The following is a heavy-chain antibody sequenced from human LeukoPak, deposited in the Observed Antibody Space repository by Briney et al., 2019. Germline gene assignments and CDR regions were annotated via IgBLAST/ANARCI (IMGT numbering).Heavy chain of an antibody. CDR3: ARVLQQLGSFDY. D-gene: IGHD6-13*01. V-gene: IGHV1-8*01. CDR1: GYTFTSYD. Sequence: ASVKVSCKASGYTFTSYDINWARQATGQGLEWMGWMNPNSGNTGYAQKFQGRVTMTRNTSISTAYMELSSLRSEDTAVYYCARVLQQLGSFDYWGQGTLVTVSS. J-gene: IGHJ4*02. CDR2: MNPNSGNT.